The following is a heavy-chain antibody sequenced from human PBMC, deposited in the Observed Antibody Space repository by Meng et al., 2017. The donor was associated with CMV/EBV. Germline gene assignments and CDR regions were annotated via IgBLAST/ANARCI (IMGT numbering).Heavy chain of an antibody. D-gene: IGHD1-26*01. V-gene: IGHV3-66*02. CDR1: GFTFSSYE. J-gene: IGHJ4*02. CDR2: IYSGGST. Sequence: GGSLRLSCAASGFTFSSYEMNWVRQAPGKGLEWVSVIYSGGSTYYADSVKGRFTISRDNSKNTLYLQMNSLRAEDTAVYYCARNFGARGDYWGQGTLVTVSS. CDR3: ARNFGARGDY.